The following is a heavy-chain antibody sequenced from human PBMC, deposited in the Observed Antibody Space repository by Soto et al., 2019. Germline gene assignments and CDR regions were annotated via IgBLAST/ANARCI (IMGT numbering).Heavy chain of an antibody. V-gene: IGHV4-34*01. D-gene: IGHD2-2*01. J-gene: IGHJ5*02. Sequence: SETLSLTCAVYGGSFSGYYWSWIRQPPGKGLEWIGEINHSGSTNYKPSLKSRVTISVDTSKNQFYLKLSSVTAADTAVYYCASEPVVPAANWFDPWGQGTLVTVSS. CDR2: INHSGST. CDR1: GGSFSGYY. CDR3: ASEPVVPAANWFDP.